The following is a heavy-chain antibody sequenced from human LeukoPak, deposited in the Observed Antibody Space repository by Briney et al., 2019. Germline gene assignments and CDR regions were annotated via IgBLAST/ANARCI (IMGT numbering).Heavy chain of an antibody. J-gene: IGHJ1*01. Sequence: ASVKVSCKASGYTFTSYGITWVRQAPGQGLEWMGWINPNTGGTNYAQKFQGRVTMTRDTSISTAYMELSRLRSDDTAVYYCARDIAVAGTGAEYFQHWGQGTLVTVSS. CDR2: INPNTGGT. CDR1: GYTFTSYG. D-gene: IGHD6-19*01. CDR3: ARDIAVAGTGAEYFQH. V-gene: IGHV1-2*02.